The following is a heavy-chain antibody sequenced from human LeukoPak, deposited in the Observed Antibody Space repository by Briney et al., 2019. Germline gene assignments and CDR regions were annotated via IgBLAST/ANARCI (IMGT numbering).Heavy chain of an antibody. J-gene: IGHJ5*02. V-gene: IGHV1-18*01. CDR1: GYTFTSYG. D-gene: IGHD5-18*01. CDR3: ARDADTAMVKPNWFDP. Sequence: WASVKVSCKASGYTFTSYGISWVRQAPGQGLEWMEWISAYNGNTNYAQKLQGRVTMTTDTSTSTAYMELRSLRSDDTAVYYCARDADTAMVKPNWFDPWGQGTPVTVSS. CDR2: ISAYNGNT.